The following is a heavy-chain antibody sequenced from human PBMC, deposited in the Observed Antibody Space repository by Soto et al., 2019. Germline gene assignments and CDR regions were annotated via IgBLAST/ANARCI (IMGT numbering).Heavy chain of an antibody. D-gene: IGHD3-22*01. J-gene: IGHJ3*02. CDR1: GYTFTSYG. CDR3: ARVASSGSYWDAFDI. V-gene: IGHV1-18*04. CDR2: ISAYNGNT. Sequence: GASVKVSCKASGYTFTSYGISWVRQAPGQGLEWMGWISAYNGNTNYAQKLQGRVTMTTDTSTSTAYMELRSLRSDDTAVYYCARVASSGSYWDAFDIWGQGTMVTVSS.